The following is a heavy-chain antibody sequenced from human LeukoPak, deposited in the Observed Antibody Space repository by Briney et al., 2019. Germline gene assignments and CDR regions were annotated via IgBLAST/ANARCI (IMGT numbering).Heavy chain of an antibody. CDR3: ASGSGSYYKSYNWFDP. CDR2: IYYSGST. J-gene: IGHJ5*02. CDR1: GGSISSSSYY. D-gene: IGHD3-10*01. V-gene: IGHV4-39*01. Sequence: SETLSLTCTVSGGSISSSSYYWGWFRQPPGKGLEGMGSIYYSGSTYYNPSLKSRVTISVDTSKNQFSLKLSSVTAADTAVYYCASGSGSYYKSYNWFDPWGQGTLVTVSS.